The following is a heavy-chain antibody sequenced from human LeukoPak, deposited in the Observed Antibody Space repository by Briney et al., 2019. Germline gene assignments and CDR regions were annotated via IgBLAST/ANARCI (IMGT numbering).Heavy chain of an antibody. V-gene: IGHV4-39*07. J-gene: IGHJ3*02. Sequence: SETLSLACTASGDSITNSNYYWGWVRQSPGMGLEWLGNIFYNECPYDNPSFNSRVVISVATSKNHFSLTLNAVTAADTAVYHCASYSGIYSAFEIWSQGTLVTVSS. CDR2: IFYNECP. CDR1: GDSITNSNYY. CDR3: ASYSGIYSAFEI. D-gene: IGHD1-26*01.